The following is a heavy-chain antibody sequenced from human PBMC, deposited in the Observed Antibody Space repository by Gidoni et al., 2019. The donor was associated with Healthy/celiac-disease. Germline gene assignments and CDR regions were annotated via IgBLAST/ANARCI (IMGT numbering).Heavy chain of an antibody. V-gene: IGHV4-34*01. CDR2: INHSGST. Sequence: QVQLQQWGAGLLKPSATLSLTCAAYGGSFSGYYWSWIRQPPGKGLDVMGEINHSGSTNYNPSLKRRVTIAVDTSKNQFYLKLSSVTAADTAVYYCARGDSRDIVVVPAAMDFDYWGQGTLVTVSS. D-gene: IGHD2-2*01. CDR3: ARGDSRDIVVVPAAMDFDY. CDR1: GGSFSGYY. J-gene: IGHJ4*02.